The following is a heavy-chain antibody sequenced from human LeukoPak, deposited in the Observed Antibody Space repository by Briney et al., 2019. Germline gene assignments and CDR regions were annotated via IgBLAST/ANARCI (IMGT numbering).Heavy chain of an antibody. CDR3: ARDPPQGYYDSSGYPDY. D-gene: IGHD3-22*01. CDR2: ISSSGSTI. J-gene: IGHJ4*02. Sequence: PGGSLRLSCAASGFTFSDYYMSWIRQAPGKGLEWVSYISSSGSTIYYADSVKGRFTISRDNAKNSLYLQVNSLRAEDTAVYYCARDPPQGYYDSSGYPDYWGQGTLVIVSS. V-gene: IGHV3-11*01. CDR1: GFTFSDYY.